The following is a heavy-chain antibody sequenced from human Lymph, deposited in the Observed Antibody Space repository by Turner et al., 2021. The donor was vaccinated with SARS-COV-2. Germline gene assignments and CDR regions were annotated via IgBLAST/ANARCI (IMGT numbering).Heavy chain of an antibody. V-gene: IGHV3-21*01. CDR1: GFTFSSYS. D-gene: IGHD3-10*01. Sequence: EVQLVESGGGLVKPGGSLRLPCAASGFTFSSYSMNWVRQAPGEGLEWVSSISSRGSYIYYADSVKGRFTISRDNAKNSLYLQMNSLGADDTAVYYRAREKLGELFDYWGQGTLVTVSS. J-gene: IGHJ4*02. CDR2: ISSRGSYI. CDR3: AREKLGELFDY.